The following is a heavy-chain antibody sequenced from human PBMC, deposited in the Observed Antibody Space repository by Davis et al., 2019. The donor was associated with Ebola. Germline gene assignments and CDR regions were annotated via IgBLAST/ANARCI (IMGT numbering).Heavy chain of an antibody. J-gene: IGHJ6*04. CDR3: ARCYYYYYGMDV. CDR2: ISSSSSYI. Sequence: GESLKISCAASGFTFSSYSMNWVRQAPGKGLEWVSSISSSSSYIYYADSVKGRFTISRDNAKNTLYLQMNSLRAEDTAVYYCARCYYYYYGMDVWGKGTTVTVSS. V-gene: IGHV3-21*04. CDR1: GFTFSSYS.